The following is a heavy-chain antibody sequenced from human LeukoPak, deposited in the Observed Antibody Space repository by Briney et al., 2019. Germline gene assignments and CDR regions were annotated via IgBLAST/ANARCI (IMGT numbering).Heavy chain of an antibody. CDR1: GFTFSSYW. V-gene: IGHV3-74*01. Sequence: GGSLRLSCAASGFTFSSYWMHWVRQAPGKGLVWVSRINSDGSSTSYADSVKGRFTISRDNAKNSLYLQMNSLRAEDTALYYCAKDRGSYYYYGMDVWGQGTTVTVSS. CDR3: AKDRGSYYYYGMDV. CDR2: INSDGSST. J-gene: IGHJ6*02. D-gene: IGHD1-26*01.